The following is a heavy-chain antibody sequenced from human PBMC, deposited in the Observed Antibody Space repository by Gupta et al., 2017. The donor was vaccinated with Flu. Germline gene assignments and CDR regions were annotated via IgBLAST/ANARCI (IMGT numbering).Heavy chain of an antibody. CDR2: VNPNSCST. Sequence: HVQLMQSGAEVKKPGASVRVSCKASGYSFTDYYAHWVRQAPGQAFEWMGWVNPNSCSTDYAQRFRGRVTLTRDTSISTVYMDLRGLTSDDTAMYDCARDFYDTFGHVHWGQGTLVTVSS. CDR3: ARDFYDTFGHVH. CDR1: GYSFTDYY. V-gene: IGHV1-2*02. D-gene: IGHD3-16*01. J-gene: IGHJ4*02.